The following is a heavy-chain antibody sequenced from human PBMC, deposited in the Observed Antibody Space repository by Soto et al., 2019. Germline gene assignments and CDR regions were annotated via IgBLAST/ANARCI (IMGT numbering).Heavy chain of an antibody. V-gene: IGHV1-2*02. CDR3: ARDRESIVLMVYAIGWFDP. D-gene: IGHD2-8*01. J-gene: IGHJ5*02. CDR1: GYTFTGYY. CDR2: INPNSGGT. Sequence: GPSVKVSCKASGYTFTGYYMHWVRQAPGQGLEWMGWINPNSGGTNYAQKFQGRVTMTRDTSISTAYMELSRLRSDDTAVYYCARDRESIVLMVYAIGWFDPWGQGTLVTVSS.